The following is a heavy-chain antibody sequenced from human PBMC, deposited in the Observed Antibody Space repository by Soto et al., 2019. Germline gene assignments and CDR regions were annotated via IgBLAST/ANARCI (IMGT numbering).Heavy chain of an antibody. Sequence: PSETLSLTCAVYGGSFSGYYWSWIRQPPGKGLEWIGEINHSGSTNYNPSLKSRVTISVDTSKNQFSLKLSSVTAADTAVYYCARGLGTMDVWGQGTTVTVSS. V-gene: IGHV4-34*01. J-gene: IGHJ6*02. CDR2: INHSGST. CDR1: GGSFSGYY. CDR3: ARGLGTMDV. D-gene: IGHD1-1*01.